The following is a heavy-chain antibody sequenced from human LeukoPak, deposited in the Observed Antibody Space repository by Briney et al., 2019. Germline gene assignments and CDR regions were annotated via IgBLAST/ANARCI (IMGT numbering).Heavy chain of an antibody. CDR1: GFTFSTYS. V-gene: IGHV3-23*01. CDR3: AKDVAPDSGWDLDY. Sequence: GGSLRLSCAASGFTFSTYSMTWVRQGPGKGREWVSSIYNSGAKTFYADSVKGRFTISRDNSKNTLYLQMNSLRVEDTAVYYCAKDVAPDSGWDLDYWGQGTLVTVSS. D-gene: IGHD6-19*01. J-gene: IGHJ4*02. CDR2: IYNSGAKT.